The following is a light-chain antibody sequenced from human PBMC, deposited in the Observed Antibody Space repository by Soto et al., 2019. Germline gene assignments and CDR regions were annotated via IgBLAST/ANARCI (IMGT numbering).Light chain of an antibody. CDR2: YDS. Sequence: SYELTQTPSLSVAPEKTASITCGGDNIGSQSVHWYQHKPGQAPILVMRYDSDRPSGIPERFSGSNSGNTATLTISRVEAGDEAVYYCHVWDSSSDRPVFGGGTKLTVL. CDR1: NIGSQS. V-gene: IGLV3-21*04. J-gene: IGLJ3*02. CDR3: HVWDSSSDRPV.